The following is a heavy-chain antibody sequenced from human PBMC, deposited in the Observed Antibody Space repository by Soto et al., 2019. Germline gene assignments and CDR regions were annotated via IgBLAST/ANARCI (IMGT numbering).Heavy chain of an antibody. D-gene: IGHD6-13*01. Sequence: PGGPLRLSCEASGFTFSDYYMSWIRQAPGKGLEWVSYIDSSSSYTNYADSVKGRFTISRDNAKNSLYLQMNSLRAEDTAVYYCARIIAAAGGRRYFDLWGRGTLVTVSS. J-gene: IGHJ2*01. CDR2: IDSSSSYT. V-gene: IGHV3-11*03. CDR3: ARIIAAAGGRRYFDL. CDR1: GFTFSDYY.